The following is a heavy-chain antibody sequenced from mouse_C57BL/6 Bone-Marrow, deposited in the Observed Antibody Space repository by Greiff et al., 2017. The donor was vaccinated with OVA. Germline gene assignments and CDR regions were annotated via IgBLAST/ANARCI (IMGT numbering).Heavy chain of an antibody. CDR2: IYPRSGNT. J-gene: IGHJ3*01. CDR3: ARNRY. Sequence: VKLMESGAELAGPGASVKLSCKASGYTFTSYGISWVKQRTGQGLEWIGEIYPRSGNTYYNEKFKGKATLTADKSSSTAYMELRSLTSEDSAVYFCARNRYWGQGTLVTVSA. V-gene: IGHV1-81*01. CDR1: GYTFTSYG.